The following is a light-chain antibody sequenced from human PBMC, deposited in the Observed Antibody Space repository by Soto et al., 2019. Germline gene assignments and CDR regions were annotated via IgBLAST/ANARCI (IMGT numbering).Light chain of an antibody. CDR1: QGISIY. CDR2: AAS. V-gene: IGKV1-27*01. CDR3: QKYDNAPRA. Sequence: DIQMTQSPSSLSASVGDRVTITCRASQGISIYLAWYQQKPGEVPQLLIYAASTLQSGVPSRFSGSGSGTDFTLSSNSLQPEDVATYYCQKYDNAPRAFGQGTRVDIK. J-gene: IGKJ1*01.